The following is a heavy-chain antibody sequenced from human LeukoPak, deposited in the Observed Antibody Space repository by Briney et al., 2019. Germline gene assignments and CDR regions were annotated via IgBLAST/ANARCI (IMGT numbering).Heavy chain of an antibody. D-gene: IGHD1-1*01. V-gene: IGHV4-31*03. J-gene: IGHJ5*02. CDR3: ARDGTGTTLLSWFDP. Sequence: PSQSLSLTCTVSGGSISSGGYYWSWIRQHPGKGLEWIGYIYYSGSTYYNPSLKSRVTISVDTSKNQFSLKLSSVTAADTAVYYCARDGTGTTLLSWFDPWGQGTLVTVSS. CDR1: GGSISSGGYY. CDR2: IYYSGST.